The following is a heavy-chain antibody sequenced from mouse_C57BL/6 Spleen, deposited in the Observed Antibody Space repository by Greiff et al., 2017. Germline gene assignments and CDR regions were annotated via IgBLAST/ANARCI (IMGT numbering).Heavy chain of an antibody. Sequence: EVQLQQSGPELVKPGASVKISCKASGYTFTDYYMNWVKQSHGKSLEWIGDINPNNGGTSYNQKFKGKATLTVDKSSSTAYMELRSLTSEDSAVYYCAKGIYYGYDVDAMDYWGQGTSVTVSS. CDR2: INPNNGGT. J-gene: IGHJ4*01. CDR3: AKGIYYGYDVDAMDY. V-gene: IGHV1-26*01. D-gene: IGHD2-2*01. CDR1: GYTFTDYY.